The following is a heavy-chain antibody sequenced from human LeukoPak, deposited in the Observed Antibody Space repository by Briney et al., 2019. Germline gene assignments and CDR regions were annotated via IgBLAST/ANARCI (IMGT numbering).Heavy chain of an antibody. CDR3: ARDKQGTSDAFDI. V-gene: IGHV3-20*04. J-gene: IGHJ3*02. D-gene: IGHD1-1*01. CDR2: INWNGGST. Sequence: GGSLRLSCAASGFTFDDYAMSWVRQAPGKGLQWVSGINWNGGSTAYADSVKGRFTISRDNSKNSLYLQMNSLRAEDTALYYCARDKQGTSDAFDIWGQGTMVTVSS. CDR1: GFTFDDYA.